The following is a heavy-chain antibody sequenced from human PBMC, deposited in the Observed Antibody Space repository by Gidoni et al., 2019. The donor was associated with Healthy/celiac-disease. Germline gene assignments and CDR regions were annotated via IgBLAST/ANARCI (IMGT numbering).Heavy chain of an antibody. V-gene: IGHV1-8*02. Sequence: QVQLVQSGAEVKKPGASVTVSCKASGYTFTSYDTNWVRQATGQGLEWMGWMNPNSGNTGYAQKFQGRVTMTRNTSISTAYMKLSSLRSEDTAVYYCARLTPGIAVAGTDDAFDIWGQGTMVTVSS. D-gene: IGHD6-19*01. CDR2: MNPNSGNT. CDR3: ARLTPGIAVAGTDDAFDI. J-gene: IGHJ3*02. CDR1: GYTFTSYD.